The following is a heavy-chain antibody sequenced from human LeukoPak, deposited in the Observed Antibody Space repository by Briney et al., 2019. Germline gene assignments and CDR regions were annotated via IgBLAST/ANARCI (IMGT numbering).Heavy chain of an antibody. D-gene: IGHD6-13*01. J-gene: IGHJ4*02. Sequence: GGSLRLSCAASGFTFSSYGMHWVRQAPGKGLEWVAYIRFDGSDKYYADSVRGRFTISRDNSKTTLYLQMNSLGAEDTALYYCAKDRAATGVFDYWGQGTLVTVSS. CDR1: GFTFSSYG. V-gene: IGHV3-30*02. CDR3: AKDRAATGVFDY. CDR2: IRFDGSDK.